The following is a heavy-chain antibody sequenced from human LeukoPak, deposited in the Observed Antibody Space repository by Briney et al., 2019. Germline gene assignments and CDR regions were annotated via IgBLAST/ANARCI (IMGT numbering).Heavy chain of an antibody. CDR1: GGSISSSSYY. J-gene: IGHJ4*02. CDR2: IYYSGNT. Sequence: SETLSLTCTVSGGSISSSSYYWGWIRQPPGKGLEWIGSIYYSGNTYYNPSLKSRVTISVDTSKNPFSLKLSSVTAADTAVYYCARRSLVTAIRYYFDYWGQGTLVTVSS. D-gene: IGHD2-21*02. V-gene: IGHV4-39*01. CDR3: ARRSLVTAIRYYFDY.